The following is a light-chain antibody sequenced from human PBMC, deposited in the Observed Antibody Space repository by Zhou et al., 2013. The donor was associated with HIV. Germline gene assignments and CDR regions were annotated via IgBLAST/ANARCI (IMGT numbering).Light chain of an antibody. V-gene: IGKV1-5*03. CDR3: HQYNNWPPGGT. Sequence: DIQMTQSPSTLSASVGDRVTITCRASQSISTWLAWYQQKPGEAPKLLIYKASTLESGVPSRFSGSGSGTEFTLTITSLQSEDVAVYYCHQYNNWPPGGTFGRGTKVEIK. J-gene: IGKJ1*01. CDR1: QSISTW. CDR2: KAS.